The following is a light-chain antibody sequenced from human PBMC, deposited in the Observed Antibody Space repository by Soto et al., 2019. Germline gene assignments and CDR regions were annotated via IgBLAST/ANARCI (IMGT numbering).Light chain of an antibody. CDR2: AAS. CDR3: QQSYSSPPT. CDR1: QSISSY. Sequence: DIQMTQSPSSVSASVGERVTITCRASQSISSYLHWYQQKPGKAPKLLIYAASNLQSGVPSRFSGSRSGPDFTLTISSLQPEDFATYYCQQSYSSPPTFGQGTKVDIK. V-gene: IGKV1-39*01. J-gene: IGKJ1*01.